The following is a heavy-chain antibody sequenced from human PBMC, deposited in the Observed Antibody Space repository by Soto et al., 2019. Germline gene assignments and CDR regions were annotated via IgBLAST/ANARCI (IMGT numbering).Heavy chain of an antibody. CDR2: INDRGSI. D-gene: IGHD3-9*01. J-gene: IGHJ2*01. V-gene: IGHV4-34*01. CDR3: ARESHDILTGPPWVWYFDL. CDR1: GGSFSGSY. Sequence: QVQLQQWGAGPLRPLETLSLTCGVSGGSFSGSYWAWIRQSPGKGLEWIGEINDRGSINYNPSLKSRVSISVDTSKNNYSLTLRSVTSADPAVYYCARESHDILTGPPWVWYFDLWGRGTLVTVSS.